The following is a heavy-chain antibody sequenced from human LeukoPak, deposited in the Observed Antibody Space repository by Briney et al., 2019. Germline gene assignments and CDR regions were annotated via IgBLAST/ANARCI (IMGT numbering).Heavy chain of an antibody. Sequence: PGRSLRLSCAASGFTFDDYAMHWVRQAPGKCLEWVSGISWNSGSIGYADSVKGRFTISRDNAKNSLYLQMNSLRAEDMALYYCAKGGLDDAFDISGQGTMVTVSS. V-gene: IGHV3-9*03. CDR1: GFTFDDYA. D-gene: IGHD3-16*01. CDR2: ISWNSGSI. CDR3: AKGGLDDAFDI. J-gene: IGHJ3*02.